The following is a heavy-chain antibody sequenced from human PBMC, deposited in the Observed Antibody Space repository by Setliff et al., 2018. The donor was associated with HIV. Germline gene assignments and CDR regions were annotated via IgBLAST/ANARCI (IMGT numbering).Heavy chain of an antibody. Sequence: SQTLSLTCAISGDSVYSNSAAWNWIRQSPSRGLEWLGRTYYRSKWYNEYAGSVKSRITINPDTSKNQFSLQLNSVTPEATAVYYCARTRGWGYYDSSVNAFDIWGQATRVTVSS. V-gene: IGHV6-1*01. CDR1: GDSVYSNSAA. CDR2: TYYRSKWYN. CDR3: ARTRGWGYYDSSVNAFDI. J-gene: IGHJ3*02. D-gene: IGHD3-22*01.